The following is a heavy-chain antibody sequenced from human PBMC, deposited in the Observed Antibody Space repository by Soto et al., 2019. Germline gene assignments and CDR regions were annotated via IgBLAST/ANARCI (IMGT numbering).Heavy chain of an antibody. V-gene: IGHV6-1*01. D-gene: IGHD1-7*01. J-gene: IGHJ6*03. CDR2: TYYRSRWYN. CDR1: GDSVSSNSAA. CDR3: AGTTSHHWLYMDV. Sequence: QVQLQESGPGLVKPSQTLSLTCVISGDSVSSNSAAWNWIRLSPSRGREWLARTYYRSRWYNDYAVSVRSRITVNPDTSKNQFSLQLTSVTPEDTAVYYCAGTTSHHWLYMDVWGKGATVTVSS.